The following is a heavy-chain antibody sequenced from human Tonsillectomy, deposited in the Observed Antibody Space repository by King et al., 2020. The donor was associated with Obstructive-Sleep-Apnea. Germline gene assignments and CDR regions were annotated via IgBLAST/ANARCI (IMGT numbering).Heavy chain of an antibody. Sequence: QLVQSGGGVVQPGGSLRLSCAASGFMFTHSGMHWVRQAPGKGLEWVAIIWFDGSNKHYSDSVKGRFTISRDNSRNTLYLQMDSLRAEDTAVYYCARDRGDCSSGHCSSDYIDNWGQGTMVTVSS. CDR1: GFMFTHSG. CDR3: ARDRGDCSSGHCSSDYIDN. V-gene: IGHV3-33*01. J-gene: IGHJ4*02. CDR2: IWFDGSNK. D-gene: IGHD2-15*01.